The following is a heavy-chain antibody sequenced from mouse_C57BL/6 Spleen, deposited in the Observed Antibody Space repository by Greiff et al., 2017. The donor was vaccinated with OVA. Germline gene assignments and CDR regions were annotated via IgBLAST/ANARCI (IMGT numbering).Heavy chain of an antibody. CDR1: GYSITSGYY. D-gene: IGHD1-1*01. Sequence: EVQVVESGPGLVKPSQSLSLTCSVTGYSITSGYYWNWIRQFPGNKLEWMGYISYDGSNNYNPSLKNRISITRDTSKNQFFLKLNSVTTEDTATYYCARGTDYYGSSRYFDVWGTGTTVTVSS. CDR2: ISYDGSN. J-gene: IGHJ1*03. CDR3: ARGTDYYGSSRYFDV. V-gene: IGHV3-6*01.